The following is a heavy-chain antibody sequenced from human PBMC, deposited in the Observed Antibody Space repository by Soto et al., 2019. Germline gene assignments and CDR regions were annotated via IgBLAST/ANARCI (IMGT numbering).Heavy chain of an antibody. CDR3: ARDPYGSGSYSHFDY. CDR1: GFTFSTYS. V-gene: IGHV3-48*02. D-gene: IGHD3-10*01. Sequence: HPGGSLRLSCAASGFTFSTYSMNWVRQAPGKGLEWLSYISSSSTIYYADSVKGRFTISRDNAKNSLYLQMNSLRDEDTAVYYCARDPYGSGSYSHFDYWGQGTLVTVSS. CDR2: ISSSSTI. J-gene: IGHJ4*02.